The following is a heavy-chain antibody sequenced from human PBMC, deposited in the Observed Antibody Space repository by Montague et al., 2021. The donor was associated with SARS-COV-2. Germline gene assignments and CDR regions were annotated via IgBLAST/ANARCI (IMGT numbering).Heavy chain of an antibody. Sequence: SETLSLTCTVSGGSISSNYWNWIRQPPGRGLEWIGYIYYSGSTNYNPSLESRVTISADTSKNHFSLKLRSVTAADTAVYYCAREISGPDYFDYWDQGTLVTVSS. CDR1: GGSISSNY. V-gene: IGHV4-59*01. D-gene: IGHD3-10*01. J-gene: IGHJ4*02. CDR3: AREISGPDYFDY. CDR2: IYYSGST.